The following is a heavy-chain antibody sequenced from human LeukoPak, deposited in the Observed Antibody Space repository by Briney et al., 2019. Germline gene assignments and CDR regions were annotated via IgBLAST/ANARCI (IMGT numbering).Heavy chain of an antibody. D-gene: IGHD5-12*01. CDR1: GLSFSSFE. CDR3: AKWGHSDYKSFPTKFDY. V-gene: IGHV3-48*03. Sequence: PGGSLRLSCAASGLSFSSFEMTWVRQAPGKGLEWVSYISGSGGDIFYADSVKGRFTISRDNAKNSLYLQMNSLRAEDTAVYYCAKWGHSDYKSFPTKFDYWGQGTLVTVSS. CDR2: ISGSGGDI. J-gene: IGHJ4*02.